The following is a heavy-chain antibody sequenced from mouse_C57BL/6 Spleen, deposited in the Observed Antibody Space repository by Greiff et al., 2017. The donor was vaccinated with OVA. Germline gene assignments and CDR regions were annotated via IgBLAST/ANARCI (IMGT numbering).Heavy chain of an antibody. D-gene: IGHD1-1*01. CDR1: GYTFTTYP. J-gene: IGHJ2*01. V-gene: IGHV1-47*01. CDR3: ARGGYGSRLVDY. Sequence: QVQLQQSGAELVKPGASVKMSCKASGYTFTTYPIEWMKQNHGKSLEWIGNFQPYNDDTKYNEKLKGKTTWTVEKSSSTVYLVLSRLTSDESAVYYCARGGYGSRLVDYWGQGTTLTVSS. CDR2: FQPYNDDT.